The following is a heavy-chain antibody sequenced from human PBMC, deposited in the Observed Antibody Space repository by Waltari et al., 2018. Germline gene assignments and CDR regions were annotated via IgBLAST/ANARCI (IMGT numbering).Heavy chain of an antibody. CDR3: ARDHRAAAHFDY. D-gene: IGHD2-2*01. V-gene: IGHV1-18*04. CDR2: GSTFNADT. Sequence: QVQLVQSGAEVKKPGASVKVSCKASGYTFTNFGISWVRQAPGQSPEWMGWGSTFNADTMYAQNVQGRVTITTETSTNTAYMELTSLRSDDTAVYYCARDHRAAAHFDYWGQGTPVIVSS. J-gene: IGHJ4*02. CDR1: GYTFTNFG.